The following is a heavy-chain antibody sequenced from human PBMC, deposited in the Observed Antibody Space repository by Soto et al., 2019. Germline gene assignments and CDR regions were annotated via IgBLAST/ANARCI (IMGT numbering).Heavy chain of an antibody. CDR3: ARPSGSYLYYFDY. CDR2: IYYSGST. J-gene: IGHJ4*02. CDR1: GCSISINSYY. D-gene: IGHD1-26*01. V-gene: IGHV4-39*01. Sequence: SDPLSLTFTVSGCSISINSYYWGWIRQPPGKGLEWIGSIYYSGSTYYNPSLKSRVTISVDTSKNQFSLKLSSVTAADTAVYYCARPSGSYLYYFDYWGQGTLVTVSS.